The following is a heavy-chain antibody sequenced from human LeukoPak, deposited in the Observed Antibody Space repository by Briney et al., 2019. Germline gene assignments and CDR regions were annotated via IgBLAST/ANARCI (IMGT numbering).Heavy chain of an antibody. V-gene: IGHV4-39*07. D-gene: IGHD4-17*01. J-gene: IGHJ4*02. CDR3: ARSYGDYPPFDY. CDR1: GGSIGSSAYS. CDR2: ISYTGTT. Sequence: SETLSLTCTVSGGSIGSSAYSWGWIRQPPGKGLKWIGSISYTGTTYYNPSLKSRVTISVDTSKNQCSLKLSSVTAADTAVYYCARSYGDYPPFDYWGQGTLVTVSS.